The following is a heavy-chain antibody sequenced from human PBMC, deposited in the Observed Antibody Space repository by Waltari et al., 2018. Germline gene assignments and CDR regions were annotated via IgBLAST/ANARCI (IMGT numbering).Heavy chain of an antibody. CDR2: SSDGVVYT. J-gene: IGHJ4*02. D-gene: IGHD2-21*01. CDR3: AKGFEDLLPFDH. Sequence: EVQLVESGGGLVQPGGSLRLSCAASGFTSFNYFISWVRPAPGKGREWISASSDGVVYTYYADSVEGRFTISRDSSKNTIYLQMNSLRVEDTALYYCAKGFEDLLPFDHWGQGTQVTVSS. V-gene: IGHV3-23*04. CDR1: GFTSFNYF.